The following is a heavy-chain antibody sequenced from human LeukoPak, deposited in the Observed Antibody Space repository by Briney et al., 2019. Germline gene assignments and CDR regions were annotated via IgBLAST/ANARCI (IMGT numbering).Heavy chain of an antibody. Sequence: GGSLRLSCAASGFTFSSYSMNWVRQAPGKGLELVSSISSSSSYIYYADSVKGRFTISRDNAKNSLYLQMNSLRAEDTAVYSCARPITIFGVVGDGYWGQGTLVTVSS. D-gene: IGHD3-3*01. CDR1: GFTFSSYS. V-gene: IGHV3-21*01. CDR2: ISSSSSYI. CDR3: ARPITIFGVVGDGY. J-gene: IGHJ4*02.